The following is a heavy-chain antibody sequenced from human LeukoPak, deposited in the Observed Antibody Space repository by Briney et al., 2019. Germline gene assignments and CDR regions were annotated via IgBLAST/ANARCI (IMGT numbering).Heavy chain of an antibody. CDR2: ISSSSSYI. V-gene: IGHV3-21*01. CDR1: GFTFSSYS. Sequence: GGSLRLSCAASGFTFSSYSMNWVRQAPGKGLEWVSSISSSSSYIYYADSVKGRFTISRDNSKNTLYLQMNSLRAEDTAVYYCARSGDGYNDDYWGQGTLVTVSS. D-gene: IGHD5-24*01. CDR3: ARSGDGYNDDY. J-gene: IGHJ4*02.